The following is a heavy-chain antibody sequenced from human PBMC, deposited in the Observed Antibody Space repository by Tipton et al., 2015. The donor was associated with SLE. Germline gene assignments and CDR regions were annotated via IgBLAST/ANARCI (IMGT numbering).Heavy chain of an antibody. CDR3: ASPPSYSSGWYYFDY. Sequence: VQLVQSGAEVKKPGESLKISCKGSGYSFTSYWIGWVCQMPGKGLEWMGLIYPGDSDTRYSPSFQGQVTISANMSISPAYLQWSSMKASDTVMYYCASPPSYSSGWYYFDYWGQGALVTVSS. J-gene: IGHJ4*02. D-gene: IGHD6-19*01. V-gene: IGHV5-51*03. CDR2: IYPGDSDT. CDR1: GYSFTSYW.